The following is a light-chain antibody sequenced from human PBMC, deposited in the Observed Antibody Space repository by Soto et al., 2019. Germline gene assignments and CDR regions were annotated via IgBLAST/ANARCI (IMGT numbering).Light chain of an antibody. CDR2: GAS. CDR3: QQYGTSPWT. J-gene: IGKJ1*01. CDR1: QSISSRN. V-gene: IGKV3-20*01. Sequence: EIVMTQSPATLSVSPGERATLSCRASQSISSRNLAWYQQKPGQAPRLLIYGASSRATGIPDRFSGSGSGTDFTLTISRLEPEDFAMYYCQQYGTSPWTFGQGTKVDIK.